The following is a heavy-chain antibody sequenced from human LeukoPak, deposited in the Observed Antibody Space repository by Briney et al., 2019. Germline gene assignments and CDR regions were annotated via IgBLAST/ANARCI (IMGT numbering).Heavy chain of an antibody. J-gene: IGHJ4*02. D-gene: IGHD3-16*02. CDR3: ARDAGSLAY. V-gene: IGHV3-74*01. CDR1: GFTFSNYW. CDR2: INSDGSTT. Sequence: PGGSLRLSCAASGFTFSNYWMYWVRQAPGKGLVWVSRINSDGSTTSYADSVKGRFTISRDNAKNTLHLQMNSLRADDTAVYYCARDAGSLAYWGQGTLVTVSS.